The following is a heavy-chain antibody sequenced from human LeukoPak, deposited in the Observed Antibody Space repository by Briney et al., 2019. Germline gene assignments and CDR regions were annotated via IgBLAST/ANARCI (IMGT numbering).Heavy chain of an antibody. CDR2: ISYSGST. J-gene: IGHJ4*02. Sequence: PSQTLSLTCTVSGGSINSGGYFWSWVRQHPGKGLEWIGYISYSGSTYYNPSPKSRITISVDTSKNQFSLRVSSVTDADTALYYCARVSAGGETRDWAQGTLVTVSS. V-gene: IGHV4-31*03. D-gene: IGHD2-2*01. CDR1: GGSINSGGYF. CDR3: ARVSAGGETRD.